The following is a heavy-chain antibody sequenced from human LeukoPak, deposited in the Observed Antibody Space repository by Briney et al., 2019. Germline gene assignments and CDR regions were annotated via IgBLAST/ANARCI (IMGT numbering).Heavy chain of an antibody. Sequence: PSETLSLTCTVSGGFISSYYWSWVRQPPGKGLEWIGYIYYTGSTNYNSSLKSRVTISVDTSKNQFSLRLNSVTAADTAVYYCTRGPFGSGTYYNYWGQGTLVTVSS. CDR2: IYYTGST. CDR3: TRGPFGSGTYYNY. V-gene: IGHV4-59*01. J-gene: IGHJ4*02. CDR1: GGFISSYY. D-gene: IGHD3-10*01.